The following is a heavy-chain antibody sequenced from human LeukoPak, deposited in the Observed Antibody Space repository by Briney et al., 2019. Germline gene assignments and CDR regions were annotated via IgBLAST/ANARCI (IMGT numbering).Heavy chain of an antibody. CDR1: GGSFSGYY. D-gene: IGHD3-3*01. CDR2: INHSGST. V-gene: IGHV4-34*01. CDR3: ARCSTDYDFWCGFRYYYYGMDV. Sequence: SETLSLTCAGYGGSFSGYYWSWIRQPPGKGLEWIGEINHSGSTNYNPSLKSRVTISVDTSKNQFSLKLSSVTAADTAVYYCARCSTDYDFWCGFRYYYYGMDVWGQGTTVTVSS. J-gene: IGHJ6*02.